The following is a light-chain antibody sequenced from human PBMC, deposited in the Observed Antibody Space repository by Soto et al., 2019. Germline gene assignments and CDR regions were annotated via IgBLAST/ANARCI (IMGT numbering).Light chain of an antibody. CDR3: QHRSNWYT. CDR1: QSVSSY. Sequence: EIVLTQSPATLSLSPGERATLSCRASQSVSSYLAWYQQKPGQAPRLLIYDASNGATGLPARFSGSGSGTDFAHTICSLEPEDLADDYSQHRSNWYTFGQGTKLDSK. J-gene: IGKJ2*01. CDR2: DAS. V-gene: IGKV3-11*01.